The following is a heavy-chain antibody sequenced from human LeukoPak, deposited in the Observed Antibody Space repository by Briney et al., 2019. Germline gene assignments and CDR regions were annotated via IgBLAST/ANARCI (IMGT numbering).Heavy chain of an antibody. V-gene: IGHV4-4*08. CDR1: GGSVSNYY. Sequence: SETLSLTCTVSGGSVSNYYWSWIRQPPGKGLEYIGHVYTSGSTNYNPSLKSRVTISVDTSKNQFSLKLSSVTAADTAVYYCARVGEGYFDLRAAFDIWGQGTMVTVSS. CDR2: VYTSGST. J-gene: IGHJ3*02. D-gene: IGHD3-9*01. CDR3: ARVGEGYFDLRAAFDI.